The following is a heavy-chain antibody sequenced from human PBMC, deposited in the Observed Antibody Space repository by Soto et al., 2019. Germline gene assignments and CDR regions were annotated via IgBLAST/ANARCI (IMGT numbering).Heavy chain of an antibody. CDR2: IYSGGST. D-gene: IGHD6-6*01. CDR3: ARDRTISDYRSSGALGL. J-gene: IGHJ4*02. Sequence: EVQLVESGGGLVQPGGSLRLSCAASGFTVSSHYMSWVRQAPGKGLEWVSVIYSGGSTYYAKSVTGRFIISRDNSKSTVYLQMNSLRAEDTAVYYCARDRTISDYRSSGALGLWGQGTLVSVYS. V-gene: IGHV3-66*01. CDR1: GFTVSSHY.